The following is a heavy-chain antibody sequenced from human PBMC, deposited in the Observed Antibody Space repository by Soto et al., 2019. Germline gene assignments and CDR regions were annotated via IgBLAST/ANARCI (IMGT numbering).Heavy chain of an antibody. D-gene: IGHD6-13*01. V-gene: IGHV1-3*05. CDR3: ARDGIAAAGTSWFDP. Sequence: QVQLVQSGAEEKKPGASVKVSCKASGYTFTSHAMHWVRQAPGQRLEWMGWINAGNGNTKYSQKFQGRVTITTDTSASTAYRELSSRRSEDTAVYYCARDGIAAAGTSWFDPWGQGTLVTVSS. CDR1: GYTFTSHA. CDR2: INAGNGNT. J-gene: IGHJ5*02.